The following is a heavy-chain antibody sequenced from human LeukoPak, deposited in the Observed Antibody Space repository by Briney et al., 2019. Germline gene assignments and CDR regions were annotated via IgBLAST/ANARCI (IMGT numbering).Heavy chain of an antibody. D-gene: IGHD3-22*01. CDR1: GYTFTGYY. J-gene: IGHJ4*02. CDR3: ARDFGSSGYYLLLLDY. CDR2: INPNSGGT. Sequence: ASVEVSCKASGYTFTGYYMHWVRQAPGQGLEWMGWINPNSGGTNYAQKFQGRVTMTRDTSISTAYMELSRLRSDDTAVYYCARDFGSSGYYLLLLDYWGQGTLVTVSS. V-gene: IGHV1-2*02.